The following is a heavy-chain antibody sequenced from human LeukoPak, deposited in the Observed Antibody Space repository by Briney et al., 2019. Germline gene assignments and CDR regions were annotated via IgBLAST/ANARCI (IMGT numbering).Heavy chain of an antibody. V-gene: IGHV1-2*02. CDR2: INPNSGGT. Sequence: GASVKVSCKASGDTFSSYYMHWVRQAPGQGLEWMGWINPNSGGTNYAQKFQGRVTMTRDTSISTAYMELSRLRSDDAAVYYCARDRGSSSTWFDPWGQGTLVTVSS. CDR3: ARDRGSSSTWFDP. D-gene: IGHD6-6*01. CDR1: GDTFSSYY. J-gene: IGHJ5*02.